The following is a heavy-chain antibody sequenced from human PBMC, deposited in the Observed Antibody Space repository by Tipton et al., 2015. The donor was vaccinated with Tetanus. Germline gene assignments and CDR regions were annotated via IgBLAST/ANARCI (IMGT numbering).Heavy chain of an antibody. Sequence: MQLVQSGAEVKKPGESLKISCKGSGYSFTSYWIGWVRQMPGKGLEWIGIIYPGDSDTRYSPSFQGQVTNSADKSISTAYLQWNSLKASDTAMYYCARRLRYDSSGYYHFDAFDIWGQGTMVTVSS. D-gene: IGHD3-22*01. CDR2: IYPGDSDT. V-gene: IGHV5-51*01. CDR3: ARRLRYDSSGYYHFDAFDI. CDR1: GYSFTSYW. J-gene: IGHJ3*02.